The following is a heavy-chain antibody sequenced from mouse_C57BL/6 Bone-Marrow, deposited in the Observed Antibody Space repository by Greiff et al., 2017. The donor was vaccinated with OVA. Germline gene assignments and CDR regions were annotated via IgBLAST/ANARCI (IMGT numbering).Heavy chain of an antibody. V-gene: IGHV2-6*01. CDR3: ASEGSLYGNSLAY. Sequence: VHLVESGPGLVAPSQSLSITCTVSGFSLTSYGVDWVRQSPGKGLEWLGVIWGVGSTNYNSALKSRLSISKDNSKSQVFLKMNSLQTDDTAMYYCASEGSLYGNSLAYWGQGTLVTVSA. CDR2: IWGVGST. D-gene: IGHD2-1*01. J-gene: IGHJ3*01. CDR1: GFSLTSYG.